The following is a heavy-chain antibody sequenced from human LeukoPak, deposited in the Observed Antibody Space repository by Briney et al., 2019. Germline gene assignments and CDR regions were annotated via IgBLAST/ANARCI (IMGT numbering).Heavy chain of an antibody. J-gene: IGHJ4*02. CDR1: GGSVSSYY. CDR3: ARADYDFWSGSTHFDY. CDR2: INHSGST. Sequence: SETLSLTCTVSGGSVSSYYWSWIRQPPGKGLEWIGEINHSGSTNYNPSLKSRVTISVDTSKNQFSLKLSSVTAADTAVYYCARADYDFWSGSTHFDYWGQGTLVTVSS. V-gene: IGHV4-34*01. D-gene: IGHD3-3*01.